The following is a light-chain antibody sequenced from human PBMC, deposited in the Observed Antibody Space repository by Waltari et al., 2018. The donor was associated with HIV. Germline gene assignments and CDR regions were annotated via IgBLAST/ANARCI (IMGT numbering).Light chain of an antibody. Sequence: ENVLTQSPATLSLSPGERATLSCRASQSVSSLLAWYQQKPGQAPRLLIYDASNRATGTPPRFSGSGSGTDFTLSISSLEPEDFAVYYCQQRISWPLTFGGGTKVEIK. V-gene: IGKV3-11*01. CDR3: QQRISWPLT. J-gene: IGKJ4*01. CDR1: QSVSSL. CDR2: DAS.